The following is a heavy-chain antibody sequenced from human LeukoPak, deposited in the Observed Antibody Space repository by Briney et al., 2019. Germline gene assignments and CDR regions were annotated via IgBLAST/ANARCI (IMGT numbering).Heavy chain of an antibody. CDR1: GLSVSSTF. CDR3: ARTCTKDAGYYLY. V-gene: IGHV3-53*01. Sequence: GGSLSLSCAASGLSVSSTFMRWVRQTQGKGREWVSSVVGGSGTRYADSVMGRFTISSNNSKSTLYLQMNSLRAEDTAVYYSARTCTKDAGYYLYWGQGTLVTVSS. D-gene: IGHD3-22*01. CDR2: VVGGSGT. J-gene: IGHJ4*02.